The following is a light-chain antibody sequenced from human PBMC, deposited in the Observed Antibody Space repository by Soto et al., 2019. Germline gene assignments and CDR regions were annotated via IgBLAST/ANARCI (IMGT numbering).Light chain of an antibody. V-gene: IGLV2-14*01. CDR2: EVT. CDR1: STDVGGYNA. J-gene: IGLJ1*01. Sequence: QSALGQPACVSLSPGQTITISCTGTSTDVGGYNAVSWYQHHPGKAPKLIIYEVTHRPSGVSDRFSASKSGNTASLTISGLQAEDEADYYCNSFRVSHLYVFGTGTKVTVL. CDR3: NSFRVSHLYV.